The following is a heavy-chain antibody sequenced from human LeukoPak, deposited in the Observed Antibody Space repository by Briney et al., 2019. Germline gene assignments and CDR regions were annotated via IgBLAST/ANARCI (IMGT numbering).Heavy chain of an antibody. D-gene: IGHD3-10*01. J-gene: IGHJ4*02. Sequence: ASVKVSCKASGYTFTGYYMHWVRQAPGQGLEWMGRINPNSGGTNYAQKFQGRVTMTRDTSISTAYMELSRLRSDGTAVYYCAREEGFGESSVATIDYWGQGTLVTVSS. CDR1: GYTFTGYY. CDR3: AREEGFGESSVATIDY. V-gene: IGHV1-2*06. CDR2: INPNSGGT.